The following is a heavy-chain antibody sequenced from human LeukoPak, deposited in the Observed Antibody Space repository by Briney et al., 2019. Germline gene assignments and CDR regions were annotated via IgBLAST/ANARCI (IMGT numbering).Heavy chain of an antibody. CDR2: ISSSGSTI. Sequence: GGSLRLSCAASGFTFSDYYMSWIRQAPGKGLEWVSYISSSGSTIYYADSVKGRFTISRDNSKNTLYLQMNSLRAEDTAVYYCVDRVDWIDYWGQGTLVTVSS. J-gene: IGHJ4*02. V-gene: IGHV3-11*04. CDR1: GFTFSDYY. D-gene: IGHD1-1*01. CDR3: VDRVDWIDY.